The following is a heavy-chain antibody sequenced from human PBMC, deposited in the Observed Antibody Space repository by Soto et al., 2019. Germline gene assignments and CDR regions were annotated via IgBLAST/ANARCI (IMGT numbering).Heavy chain of an antibody. CDR1: GFIFSNYG. Sequence: QEELVESGGGMVRPGGSLRLSCTASGFIFSNYGMHWVRQAPGKGLEWLAIIWYDGSKRFLADSVKGRFTVSRDNSQNTLYLHMSGLRVEDTTLYHCARDTYSDYSFDIWGQGTMVAVSS. D-gene: IGHD4-17*01. CDR2: IWYDGSKR. CDR3: ARDTYSDYSFDI. V-gene: IGHV3-33*01. J-gene: IGHJ3*02.